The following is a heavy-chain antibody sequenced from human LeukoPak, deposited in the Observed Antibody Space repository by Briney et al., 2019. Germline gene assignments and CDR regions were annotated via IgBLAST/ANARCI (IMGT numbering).Heavy chain of an antibody. CDR1: GYTFTSYG. D-gene: IGHD1-14*01. CDR3: ARANRGLVLDGMDV. Sequence: ASVKVSCKASGYTFTSYGISWVRQAPGQGLEWMGWISAYNGNTNYAQKLQGRVTMTTDTSTSTAYMELRSLRSDDTAVYYCARANRGLVLDGMDVWGQGTTVTVSS. J-gene: IGHJ6*02. CDR2: ISAYNGNT. V-gene: IGHV1-18*01.